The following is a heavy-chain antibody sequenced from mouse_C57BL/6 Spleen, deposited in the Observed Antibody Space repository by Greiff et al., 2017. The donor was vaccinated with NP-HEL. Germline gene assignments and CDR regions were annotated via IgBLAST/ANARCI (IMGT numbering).Heavy chain of an antibody. J-gene: IGHJ1*03. V-gene: IGHV2-2*01. CDR3: ARGGTTVVAWYFDV. D-gene: IGHD1-1*01. CDR1: GFSLTSYG. Sequence: QVQLKESGPGLVQPSQSLSITCTVSGFSLTSYGVHWVRQSPGKGLEWLGVIWSGGSTDYNAAFISRLCISKDNSKSQVFFEMSSLQAGETAIYYWARGGTTVVAWYFDVWGTGTTVTVSS. CDR2: IWSGGST.